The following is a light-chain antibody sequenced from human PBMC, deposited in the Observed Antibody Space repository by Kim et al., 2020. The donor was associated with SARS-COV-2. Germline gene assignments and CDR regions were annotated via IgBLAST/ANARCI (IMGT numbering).Light chain of an antibody. V-gene: IGLV6-57*03. CDR3: QSYDSSNLV. Sequence: GKTVTISCTRSSGSIASNYVQWYQQRPRSAPTTVIYEDNQRPSGVPDRFSGSVDSSSNSASLTISGLKTEDEADYYCQSYDSSNLVFGGGTKLTVL. CDR2: EDN. J-gene: IGLJ3*02. CDR1: SGSIASNY.